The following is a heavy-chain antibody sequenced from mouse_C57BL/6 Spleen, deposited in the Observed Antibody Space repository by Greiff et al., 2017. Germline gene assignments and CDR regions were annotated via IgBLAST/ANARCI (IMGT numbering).Heavy chain of an antibody. CDR2: LYPSDSET. Sequence: QVQLQQPGAELVRPGSSVKLSCKASGYTLTSYWMDWVKQRPGQGLEWIGNLYPSDSETHYNQKFKDKATLTVDKSSSTAYMQLSSLTSEDSAVYYCARGDYSNYVGFFAYWGQGTLVTVSA. V-gene: IGHV1-61*01. CDR1: GYTLTSYW. D-gene: IGHD2-5*01. J-gene: IGHJ3*01. CDR3: ARGDYSNYVGFFAY.